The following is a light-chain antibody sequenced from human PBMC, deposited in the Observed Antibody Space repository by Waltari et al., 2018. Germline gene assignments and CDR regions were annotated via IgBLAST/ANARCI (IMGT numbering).Light chain of an antibody. CDR3: QQYNNWPPGDT. Sequence: EIVMTQSPATLSVSRGERATLYCRASQSVSSNLAWYQQKPGQAPRLLIYGASTRATGIPARFSGSGSGTEFTLTISSLQSEDFAVYYCQQYNNWPPGDTFGQGTKLEIK. CDR2: GAS. J-gene: IGKJ2*01. V-gene: IGKV3-15*01. CDR1: QSVSSN.